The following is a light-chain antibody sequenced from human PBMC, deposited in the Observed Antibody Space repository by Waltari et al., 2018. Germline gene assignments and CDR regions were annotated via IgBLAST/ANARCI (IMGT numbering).Light chain of an antibody. V-gene: IGKV4-1*01. CDR3: QQYYDSPLT. CDR1: QRLFYSPNKRNY. Sequence: DIVMTQSPDSLTVSLGERATINCRSSQRLFYSPNKRNYLAWYQQKAGQSPKLLIYWASTRESGVPDRVSGSGSGTDFSLPISNLQAEDVAVYSCQQYYDSPLTFGGGTKVEIK. J-gene: IGKJ4*01. CDR2: WAS.